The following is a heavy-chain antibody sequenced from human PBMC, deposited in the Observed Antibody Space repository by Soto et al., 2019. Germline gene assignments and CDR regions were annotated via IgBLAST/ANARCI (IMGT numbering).Heavy chain of an antibody. CDR1: GFTFDDYT. J-gene: IGHJ6*02. CDR2: ISWDGGST. Sequence: EVQLVESGGVVVQPGGSLRLSCAASGFTFDDYTMHWVRQAPGKGLEWVSLISWDGGSTYYADSVKGRFTISRDNSKNSLYLQMNSLRTEDTALYYCAKGTSGWSNYYYSYGMDVWGQGTTVTVSS. CDR3: AKGTSGWSNYYYSYGMDV. V-gene: IGHV3-43*01. D-gene: IGHD6-19*01.